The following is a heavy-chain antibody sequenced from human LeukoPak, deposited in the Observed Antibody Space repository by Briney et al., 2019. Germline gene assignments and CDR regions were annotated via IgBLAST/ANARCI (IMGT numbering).Heavy chain of an antibody. V-gene: IGHV5-51*01. CDR1: GYSFTSYW. CDR2: IYMGDSDT. J-gene: IGHJ6*02. CDR3: ARRYCSGGSCYYGMDV. D-gene: IGHD2-15*01. Sequence: GESRKISCKGSGYSFTSYWIGWVRQMPGKGLEWMGIIYMGDSDTRYSPSFQVQVTISADKSISTAYLQWSSLKASDTAMYYCARRYCSGGSCYYGMDVWGQGTTVIVCS.